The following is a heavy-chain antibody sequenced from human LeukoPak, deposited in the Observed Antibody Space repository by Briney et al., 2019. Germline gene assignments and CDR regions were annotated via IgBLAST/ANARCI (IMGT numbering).Heavy chain of an antibody. D-gene: IGHD4-17*01. CDR3: ARHTSDGDFASDL. V-gene: IGHV4-39*01. J-gene: IGHJ3*01. CDR2: LYYSGRT. CDR1: GGTITNTNCY. Sequence: SETLSLTCAVSGGTITNTNCYWAWIRQPPGKGLEWIGTLYYSGRTHDTPSLKSRVCISVDTSKTQFSLKLSSVTAADTAVYFCARHTSDGDFASDLWGQGTMVTVSS.